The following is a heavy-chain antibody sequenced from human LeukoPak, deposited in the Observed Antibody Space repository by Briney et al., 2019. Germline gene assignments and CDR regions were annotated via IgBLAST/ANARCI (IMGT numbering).Heavy chain of an antibody. CDR2: IYYSGST. CDR1: GGSISSYY. V-gene: IGHV4-59*08. Sequence: SETLSLTCTVSGGSISSYYWSWIRQPPGKGLEWIGYIYYSGSTNYNPSLKSRVTISVDTSKNQFSLKLSSVTAADTDVYYCARSRFTFGGVMTPNWFDPWGQGTLVTVSS. CDR3: ARSRFTFGGVMTPNWFDP. J-gene: IGHJ5*02. D-gene: IGHD3-16*01.